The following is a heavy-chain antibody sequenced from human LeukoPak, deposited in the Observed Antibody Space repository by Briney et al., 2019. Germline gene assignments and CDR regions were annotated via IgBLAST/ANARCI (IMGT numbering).Heavy chain of an antibody. V-gene: IGHV3-7*01. D-gene: IGHD2-8*01. CDR1: RFAFSGYW. CDR2: INQDGTMK. Sequence: GGSLRLFCGASRFAFSGYWMTWVRQAPGKGLEWVANINQDGTMKNYVGSVKGRFTISRDNTKNSLYLQMNSLRAEDTAVYYCARDTNGDGDYWGQGTLVIVSS. CDR3: ARDTNGDGDY. J-gene: IGHJ4*02.